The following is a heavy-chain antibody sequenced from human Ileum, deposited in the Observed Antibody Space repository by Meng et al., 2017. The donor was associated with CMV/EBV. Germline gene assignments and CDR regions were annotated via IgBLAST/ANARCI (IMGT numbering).Heavy chain of an antibody. Sequence: SVKVSCKASGGTFSSYAISWVRQAPGQGLEWMGGIIPIFGTANYAQKFQGRVTITTDESTSTAYMELSSLRSEDTAVYYCARGDGVWSGYWYYFDYWGQGTLVTVSS. CDR2: IIPIFGTA. J-gene: IGHJ4*02. V-gene: IGHV1-69*05. D-gene: IGHD3-3*01. CDR1: GGTFSSYA. CDR3: ARGDGVWSGYWYYFDY.